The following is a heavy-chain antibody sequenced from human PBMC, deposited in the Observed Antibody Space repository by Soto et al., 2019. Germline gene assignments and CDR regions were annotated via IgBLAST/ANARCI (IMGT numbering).Heavy chain of an antibody. CDR3: ARGLGSESWYYYGMDV. CDR2: INYSGST. Sequence: SETLSLTCTVSGGSISSYYWSWIRQPPGKGLEWIGYINYSGSTNYNPSLKSRVTISVDTSKNQFSLKLSSVTAADTAVYYCARGLGSESWYYYGMDVWGQGTTVTVSS. D-gene: IGHD6-13*01. J-gene: IGHJ6*02. V-gene: IGHV4-59*01. CDR1: GGSISSYY.